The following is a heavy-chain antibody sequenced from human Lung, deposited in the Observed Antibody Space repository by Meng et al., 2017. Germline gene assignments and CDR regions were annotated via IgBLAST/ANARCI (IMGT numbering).Heavy chain of an antibody. Sequence: QVRLQQGGEGLLKLSETLSLTGVVSGGSFSDYYWSWIRQPPGKGLEWIGEINHSGSTNYNPSLESRATISVDTSQNNLSLKLSSVTAADSAVYYCARGPTTMAHDFDYWGQGTLVTVSS. V-gene: IGHV4-34*01. CDR3: ARGPTTMAHDFDY. D-gene: IGHD4-11*01. CDR1: GGSFSDYY. J-gene: IGHJ4*02. CDR2: INHSGST.